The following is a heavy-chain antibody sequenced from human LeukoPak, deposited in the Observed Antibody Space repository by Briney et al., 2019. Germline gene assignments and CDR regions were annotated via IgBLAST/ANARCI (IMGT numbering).Heavy chain of an antibody. CDR2: ISSSSGTI. D-gene: IGHD4/OR15-4a*01. CDR1: GFTFSTYT. CDR3: AREWRGAFDY. V-gene: IGHV3-48*01. J-gene: IGHJ4*02. Sequence: GALRLSCATSGFTFSTYTMNWVRQAPGKGLEWVSYISSSSGTIYYADSVKGRFTISRDNAKNSLYLQMNSLRAEDTAVYYCAREWRGAFDYWGQGTLVTVSS.